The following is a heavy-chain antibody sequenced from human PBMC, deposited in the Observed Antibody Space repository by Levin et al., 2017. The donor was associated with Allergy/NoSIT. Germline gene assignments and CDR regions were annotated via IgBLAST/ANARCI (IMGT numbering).Heavy chain of an antibody. CDR2: INPNSGGT. Sequence: GASVKVSCKASGYTFIDYYIHWVRQAPGQGLEWMGWINPNSGGTRFAQKFQGRVTVTRDTSISTAYVELRGLRSDDTAVYYCARVRGMAVPVLAFDIWGQGTLVTVS. V-gene: IGHV1-2*02. CDR3: ARVRGMAVPVLAFDI. J-gene: IGHJ3*02. CDR1: GYTFIDYY. D-gene: IGHD6-19*01.